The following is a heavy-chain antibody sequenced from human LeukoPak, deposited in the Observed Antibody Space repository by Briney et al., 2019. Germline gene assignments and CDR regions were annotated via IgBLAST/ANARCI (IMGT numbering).Heavy chain of an antibody. CDR3: ARITMVRGGENWFDP. J-gene: IGHJ5*02. Sequence: ASVTVSCKASGYTFTSYYMHWVGQAPGQGLEWMGIINPSGGSTSYAQKFQGRVTMTRDTSTSTVYMELSSLRSEDTAVYYCARITMVRGGENWFDPWGQGTLVTVSS. CDR2: INPSGGST. D-gene: IGHD3-10*01. V-gene: IGHV1-46*01. CDR1: GYTFTSYY.